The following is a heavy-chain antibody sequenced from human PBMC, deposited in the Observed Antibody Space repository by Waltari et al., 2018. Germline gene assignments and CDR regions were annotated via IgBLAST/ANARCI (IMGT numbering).Heavy chain of an antibody. CDR1: GGSISSHY. J-gene: IGHJ5*02. CDR3: ARVSGGSYSGDWFDP. D-gene: IGHD1-26*01. CDR2: IYYNGST. V-gene: IGHV4-59*11. Sequence: QVQLQESGPGLVKPSETLSLTCTVSGGSISSHYWSWIRQPPGKGLEWIGYIYYNGSTNYNPSLKSRVTISVDTSKNQFSLKLSSVTAADTAVYYCARVSGGSYSGDWFDPWGQGTLVTVSS.